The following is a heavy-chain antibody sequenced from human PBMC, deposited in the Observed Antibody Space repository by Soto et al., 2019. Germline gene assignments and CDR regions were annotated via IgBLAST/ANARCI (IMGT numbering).Heavy chain of an antibody. CDR3: AKDLYATDDLGFDY. Sequence: PGGSLRLPCAASGFPFSIYGMHLVRQSPGKGLEWVAVISYDGSNKYYADSVKGRFTISRDNSKNTLYLQMNSLRAEDTAVYYCAKDLYATDDLGFDYWGQGTLVTVSS. D-gene: IGHD2-15*01. V-gene: IGHV3-30*18. CDR2: ISYDGSNK. J-gene: IGHJ4*02. CDR1: GFPFSIYG.